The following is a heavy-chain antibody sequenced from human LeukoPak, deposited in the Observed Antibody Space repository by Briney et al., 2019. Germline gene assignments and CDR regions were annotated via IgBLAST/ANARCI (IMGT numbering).Heavy chain of an antibody. J-gene: IGHJ5*02. Sequence: PGGSLRLSCAASGFTFSSYAMSWVRQAPGRGLEWVSAISGSGGSTYYADSVKGRFTISRDNSKNTLYLQMNGLRAEDTAVYYCAKTGTRLSGYSSSRYVGGWFDPWGQGTLVTVSS. CDR3: AKTGTRLSGYSSSRYVGGWFDP. D-gene: IGHD6-13*01. V-gene: IGHV3-23*01. CDR1: GFTFSSYA. CDR2: ISGSGGST.